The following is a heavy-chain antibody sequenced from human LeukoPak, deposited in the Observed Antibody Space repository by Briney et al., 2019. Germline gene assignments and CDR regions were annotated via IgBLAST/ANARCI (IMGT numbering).Heavy chain of an antibody. D-gene: IGHD3-22*01. CDR2: INAYNGNT. J-gene: IGHJ4*02. CDR3: ARASYYYDMYYFDY. V-gene: IGHV1-18*01. CDR1: GYTFTSYG. Sequence: ASVKVSCKASGYTFTSYGISWVRQAPGQGLEWMGWINAYNGNTNYAQKLQGRVTMTTDTSTSTAYLELRSLTSDDTAVYYCARASYYYDMYYFDYWGQGTLVTVSS.